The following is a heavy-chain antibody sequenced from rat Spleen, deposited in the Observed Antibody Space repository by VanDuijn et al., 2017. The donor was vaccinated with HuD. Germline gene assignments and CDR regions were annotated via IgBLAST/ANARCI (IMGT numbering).Heavy chain of an antibody. CDR3: ARSPTPGSSNWFAY. J-gene: IGHJ3*01. V-gene: IGHV3-4*01. CDR2: ISYSGST. CDR1: GYTITSGY. Sequence: EIQLQESGPGLVKPSQSFSLTCSVTGYTITSGYDWSWIRKFPGNGMEWMGYISYSGSTNYNPSLRSRIPITRDTSKNQFFLQLNSVTTEDTATYYCARSPTPGSSNWFAYWGQGTLVTVSS. D-gene: IGHD1-2*01.